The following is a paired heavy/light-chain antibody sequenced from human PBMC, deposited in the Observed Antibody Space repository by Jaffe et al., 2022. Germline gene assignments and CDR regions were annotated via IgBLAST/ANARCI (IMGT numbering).Light chain of an antibody. J-gene: IGLJ2*01. Sequence: QSVLTQPPSVSAAPGQKVTISCSGSSSNIGNNYVSWYQQLPGTAPKLLIYENNKRPSGIPDRFSGSKSGTSATLGITGLQTGDEADYYCGTWDSSLSVVFGGGTKLTVL. CDR2: ENN. V-gene: IGLV1-51*02. CDR3: GTWDSSLSVV. CDR1: SSNIGNNY.
Heavy chain of an antibody. CDR1: GYTFTDYY. CDR3: ATIAVAGIQFLSAGSDAFDI. D-gene: IGHD6-19*01. V-gene: IGHV1-69-2*01. J-gene: IGHJ3*02. CDR2: VDPEDGET. Sequence: EVQLVQSGAEVKKPGATVKISCKVSGYTFTDYYMHWVQQAPGKGLEWMGLVDPEDGETIYAEKFQGRVTITADTSTDTAYMELSSLRSEDTAVYYCATIAVAGIQFLSAGSDAFDIWGQGTMVTVSS.